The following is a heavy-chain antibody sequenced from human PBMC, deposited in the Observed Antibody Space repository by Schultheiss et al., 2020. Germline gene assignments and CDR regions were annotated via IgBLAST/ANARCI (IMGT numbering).Heavy chain of an antibody. CDR3: ARDLPNCSSTSCYPPHWFDP. D-gene: IGHD2-2*01. CDR1: GYTFTSYG. J-gene: IGHJ5*02. Sequence: ASVKVSCKASGYTFTSYGISWVRQAPGQRLEWMGWINPSSGGTKYAQKLQGRVTMTTDTSTSTAYMELRSLRSDDTAVYYCARDLPNCSSTSCYPPHWFDPWGQGTLVTVSS. V-gene: IGHV1-18*01. CDR2: INPSSGGT.